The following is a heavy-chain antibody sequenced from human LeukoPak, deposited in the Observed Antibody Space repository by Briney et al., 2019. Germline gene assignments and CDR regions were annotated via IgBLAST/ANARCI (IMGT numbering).Heavy chain of an antibody. Sequence: PGGSLRLSCAASGFTFNTWNMNWVRQAPGKGLEWVSYISSSSTTIYYADSVKGRFTISRDNSKNTLYLQMNSLRAEDTAVYYCAKVGGDYYYDSSGYYPSWGQGTLVTVSS. V-gene: IGHV3-48*01. CDR1: GFTFNTWN. J-gene: IGHJ4*02. D-gene: IGHD3-22*01. CDR2: ISSSSTTI. CDR3: AKVGGDYYYDSSGYYPS.